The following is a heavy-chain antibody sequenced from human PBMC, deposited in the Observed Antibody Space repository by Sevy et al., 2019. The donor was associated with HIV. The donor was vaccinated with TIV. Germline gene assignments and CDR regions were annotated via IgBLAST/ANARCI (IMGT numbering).Heavy chain of an antibody. CDR3: ATDIVVGRDY. CDR1: GYTLSKLS. D-gene: IGHD2-2*01. J-gene: IGHJ4*02. V-gene: IGHV1-24*01. CDR2: FHEDGAS. Sequence: ASVKVSCKVSGYTLSKLSMHWERQAPGKGLEWMGGFHEDGASMYAQKFQGRVTMTEDTSTDTAYMELSSLRSEDTAVYYCATDIVVGRDYWGQGTLVTVSS.